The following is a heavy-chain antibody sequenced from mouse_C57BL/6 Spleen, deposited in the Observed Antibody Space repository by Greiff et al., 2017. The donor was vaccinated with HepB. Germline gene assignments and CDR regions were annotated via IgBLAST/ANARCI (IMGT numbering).Heavy chain of an antibody. CDR2: ISDGGSYT. CDR1: GFTFSSYA. J-gene: IGHJ2*01. D-gene: IGHD2-3*01. Sequence: EVKLMESGGGLVKPGGSLKLSCAASGFTFSSYAMSWVRQTPEKRLEWVATISDGGSYTYYPDNVKGRFTISRDNAKNNLYLQMSHLKSEDTAMYYCARDREIYDGYSPFDYWGQGTTLTVSS. CDR3: ARDREIYDGYSPFDY. V-gene: IGHV5-4*01.